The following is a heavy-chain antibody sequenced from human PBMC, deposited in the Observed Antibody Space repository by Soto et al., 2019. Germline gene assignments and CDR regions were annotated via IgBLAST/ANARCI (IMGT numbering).Heavy chain of an antibody. CDR2: IYYSGST. CDR3: ARGASFAWFDP. Sequence: SETLSLTCTVSGGSVSSGSYYWSWIRQPPGKGLEWIGYIYYSGSTNYNPSLKSRVTISVDTSKNQFSLKLSSVTAADTAVYYCARGASFAWFDPWGQGTLVTVS. CDR1: GGSVSSGSYY. V-gene: IGHV4-61*01. J-gene: IGHJ5*02.